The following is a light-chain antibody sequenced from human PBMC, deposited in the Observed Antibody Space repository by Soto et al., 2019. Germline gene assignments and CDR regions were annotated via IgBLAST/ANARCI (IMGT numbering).Light chain of an antibody. J-gene: IGLJ3*02. V-gene: IGLV1-47*02. CDR3: AAWDDSLSGWV. CDR1: SSNIGSNY. CDR2: SNN. Sequence: QSVLTQPPSASETPGQRVTISCSGSSSNIGSNYVYWYQQLPGTAPKLLIYSNNQRPSGVPDRFSGSKSGTSASLAISGLRSEDEAEYYCAAWDDSLSGWVFGGGTKLTVL.